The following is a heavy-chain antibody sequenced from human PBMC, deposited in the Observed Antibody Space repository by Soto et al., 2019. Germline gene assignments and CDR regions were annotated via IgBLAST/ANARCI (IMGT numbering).Heavy chain of an antibody. Sequence: QVQLVQSGAEVKKPGASVKVSCKASGYDFSSYGISWVQQAPGQGLEWMGWMSASNGNRDYAQQFQGRVTMTSDTSRTTAYMELRSLRSDDTAVYYCVRDPQRNDYWGQGTLVNVSS. V-gene: IGHV1-18*04. CDR1: GYDFSSYG. J-gene: IGHJ4*02. CDR3: VRDPQRNDY. D-gene: IGHD2-2*01. CDR2: MSASNGNR.